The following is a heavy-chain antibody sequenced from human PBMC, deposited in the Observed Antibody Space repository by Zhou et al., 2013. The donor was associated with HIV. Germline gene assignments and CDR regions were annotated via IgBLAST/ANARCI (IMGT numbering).Heavy chain of an antibody. J-gene: IGHJ1*01. CDR2: INHSGNT. CDR3: SSLGIGL. Sequence: QVQLQESGPGLVKPSETLSLTCTVSGGSISTYYWTWIRQPPGKGLEWIGEINHSGNTSYNPSLKSRVTISVDTSKNQFSLKLSSVTAADTAVYFCSSLGIGLWGQGPWSPSPQ. CDR1: GGSISTYY. D-gene: IGHD3-10*01. V-gene: IGHV4-59*04.